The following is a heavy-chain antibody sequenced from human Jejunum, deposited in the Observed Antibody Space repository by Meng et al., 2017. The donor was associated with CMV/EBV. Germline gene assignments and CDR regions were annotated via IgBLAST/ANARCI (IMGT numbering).Heavy chain of an antibody. V-gene: IGHV3-21*01. J-gene: IGHJ4*02. CDR3: ARDYRRGDGSG. CDR2: STSHSTYV. Sequence: CAASGFTFRTYTMNWVRQAPGKGLEWVSSSTSHSTYVYYADSAKGRFTISRDNAKNSLYLQMNSLRADGTAVYYCARDYRRGDGSGWGQGTLVTVSS. CDR1: GFTFRTYT. D-gene: IGHD2-21*02.